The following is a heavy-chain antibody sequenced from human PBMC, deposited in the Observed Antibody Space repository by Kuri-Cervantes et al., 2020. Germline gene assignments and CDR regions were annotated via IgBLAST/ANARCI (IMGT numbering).Heavy chain of an antibody. D-gene: IGHD1-1*01. V-gene: IGHV3-23*01. Sequence: GESLKISCAASGFTLSSYAMIWVRQAPGRGLEWVSAISGSGTTTSYADSVKGRFTISRDNSQNTLYLQMTSLRAEDTAVYYCARGVGTTQGKYFFDCWGQGTLVTVSS. J-gene: IGHJ4*02. CDR1: GFTLSSYA. CDR3: ARGVGTTQGKYFFDC. CDR2: ISGSGTTT.